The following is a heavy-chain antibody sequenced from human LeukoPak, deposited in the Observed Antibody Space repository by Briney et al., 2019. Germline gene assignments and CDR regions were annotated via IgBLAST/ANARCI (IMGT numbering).Heavy chain of an antibody. CDR3: SKDLRRNCSVGSCP. CDR1: ASTFSSNA. Sequence: GASLRLARAASASTFSSNATSSVRQPPRNGLEWVSAISGSGSSTYDANSVTGRITISRYNYKNTMYLQMNSLRAEDTAVYYCSKDLRRNCSVGSCPWGQGTLVTVSS. V-gene: IGHV3-23*01. CDR2: ISGSGSST. D-gene: IGHD2-15*01. J-gene: IGHJ5*02.